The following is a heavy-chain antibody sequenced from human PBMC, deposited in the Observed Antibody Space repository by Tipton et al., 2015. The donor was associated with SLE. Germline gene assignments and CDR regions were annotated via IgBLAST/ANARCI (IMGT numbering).Heavy chain of an antibody. Sequence: SLRLSCAASGFTFDDYAMHWVRQAPGKGLEWVSGISWNSGSIGYADSVKGRFTISRDNAKNSLYLQMNSLRAEDTAVYYCAKDHSAAGYFDYWGQGTLVTVSS. D-gene: IGHD6-13*01. CDR2: ISWNSGSI. V-gene: IGHV3-9*01. CDR1: GFTFDDYA. J-gene: IGHJ4*02. CDR3: AKDHSAAGYFDY.